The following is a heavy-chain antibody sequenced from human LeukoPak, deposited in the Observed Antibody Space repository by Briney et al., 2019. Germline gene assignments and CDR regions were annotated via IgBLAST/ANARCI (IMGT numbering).Heavy chain of an antibody. CDR1: GYTFTSYG. CDR2: ISAYNGKT. Sequence: GASVTVSFKASGYTFTSYGISWVRQAPGQGVAGMGWISAYNGKTNYAQKLQGRVTMTTDTSTSTAYMELRSLRSDDTAVYYCARERGAIVATTNRAFAFDYWGQGTLVTVSS. J-gene: IGHJ4*02. V-gene: IGHV1-18*01. CDR3: ARERGAIVATTNRAFAFDY. D-gene: IGHD5-12*01.